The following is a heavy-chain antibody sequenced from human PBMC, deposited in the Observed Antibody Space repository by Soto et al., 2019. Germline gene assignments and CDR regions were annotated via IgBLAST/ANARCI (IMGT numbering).Heavy chain of an antibody. V-gene: IGHV3-30-3*01. J-gene: IGHJ4*02. CDR1: GFTFSSYA. D-gene: IGHD6-6*01. CDR2: ISYDGSNK. CDR3: ARPGNTYSIAARRGLPPIDY. Sequence: GGSLRLSCAASGFTFSSYAMHWVRQAPGKGLEWVAVISYDGSNKYYADSVKGRFTISRNNSKNTLYLQMNSLRAEDTAVYYCARPGNTYSIAARRGLPPIDYWGQGTLVTVSS.